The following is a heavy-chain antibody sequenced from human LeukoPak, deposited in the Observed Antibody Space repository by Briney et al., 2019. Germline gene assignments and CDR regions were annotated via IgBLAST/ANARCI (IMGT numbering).Heavy chain of an antibody. D-gene: IGHD2-21*02. CDR2: IIPIFGTA. CDR3: ARDSYCGGDCPLGAFDI. CDR1: GGTFSSYA. J-gene: IGHJ3*02. V-gene: IGHV1-69*13. Sequence: SVTVSCKASGGTFSSYAISWVRQAPGQGLGWMGGIIPIFGTANYAQKFQGRVTITADESTSTAYMELSSLRSEDTAVYYCARDSYCGGDCPLGAFDIWGQGTMVTVSS.